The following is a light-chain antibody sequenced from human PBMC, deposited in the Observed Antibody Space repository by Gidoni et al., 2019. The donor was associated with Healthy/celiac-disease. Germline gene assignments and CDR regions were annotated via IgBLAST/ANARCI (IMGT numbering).Light chain of an antibody. J-gene: IGKJ3*01. CDR1: PSVSSY. Sequence: EIVLTQSPATLSFSPGERATLSCRASPSVSSYFALYPQKPSQAPRLLIYDASNSATGIPARFSGSGSGTDFTLTISSLEPEDFAVYYCQQRSNWPPGFTFGPGTKVDIK. CDR3: QQRSNWPPGFT. V-gene: IGKV3-11*01. CDR2: DAS.